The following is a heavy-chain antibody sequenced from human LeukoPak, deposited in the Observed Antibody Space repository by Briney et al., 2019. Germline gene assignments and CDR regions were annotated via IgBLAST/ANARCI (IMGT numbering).Heavy chain of an antibody. CDR2: IYHSGST. D-gene: IGHD3-22*01. CDR3: AKCGSSGYYKALDC. Sequence: PSETLSLTCAVSGGSISSSNWWSWVRQPPGKGLEWIGEIYHSGSTNYNPSLKSRVTISVDKSKNQFSLKLSSVTAADTAVYYCAKCGSSGYYKALDCWGQGTLVTVSS. J-gene: IGHJ4*02. CDR1: GGSISSSNW. V-gene: IGHV4-4*02.